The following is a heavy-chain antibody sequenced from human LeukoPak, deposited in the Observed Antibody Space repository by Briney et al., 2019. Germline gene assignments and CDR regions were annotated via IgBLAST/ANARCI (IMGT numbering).Heavy chain of an antibody. Sequence: PGESLRLSCAAFSHYAMYWVRQAPGKGLEWVSSIDASGGATYYADSVKGRFTVFRDKFIDTLYLHMSSLRVEDSALYFCVRDGAQPGYYFDFWGQGSLVTVSS. CDR2: IDASGGAT. V-gene: IGHV3-23*01. J-gene: IGHJ4*02. D-gene: IGHD1-26*01. CDR1: SHYA. CDR3: VRDGAQPGYYFDF.